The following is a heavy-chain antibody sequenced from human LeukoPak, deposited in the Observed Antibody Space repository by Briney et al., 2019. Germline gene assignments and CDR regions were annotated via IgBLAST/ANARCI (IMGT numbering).Heavy chain of an antibody. J-gene: IGHJ5*02. Sequence: SETLSLTCAVYGGSVSGYYWSWIRQPPGKGLEWIGEINHSGTTNYNPSLKSRVTTSVDTSKNQFSLKLSSVTAADTAVYDWARVRLYYYGSGSYYSRSGFDPWGQGTLVTVSS. CDR1: GGSVSGYY. CDR2: INHSGTT. CDR3: ARVRLYYYGSGSYYSRSGFDP. V-gene: IGHV4-34*01. D-gene: IGHD3-10*01.